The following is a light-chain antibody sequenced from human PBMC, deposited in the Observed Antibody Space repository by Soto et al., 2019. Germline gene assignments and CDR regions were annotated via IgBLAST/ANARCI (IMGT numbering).Light chain of an antibody. CDR1: QTIMTY. J-gene: IGKJ1*01. V-gene: IGKV1-39*01. CDR3: QQSYNSPQT. CDR2: AAF. Sequence: DIQMTQSPSSLSASVGDEVTITCRASQTIMTYLNWYQLKPGKPPRLLIYAAFSLQSGVPSRFSGSGSGTDFTLTISSLQPEDFATYSCQQSYNSPQTFGRGTKVEI.